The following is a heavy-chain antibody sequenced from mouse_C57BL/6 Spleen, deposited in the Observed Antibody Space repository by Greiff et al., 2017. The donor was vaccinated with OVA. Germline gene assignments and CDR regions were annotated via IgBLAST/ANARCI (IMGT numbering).Heavy chain of an antibody. CDR2: IDPSDSYT. CDR1: GYTFTSYW. Sequence: QVQLQQPGAELVRPGTSVKLSCTASGYTFTSYWMHWVKQRPGQGLEWIGVIDPSDSYTNYNQKFKGKATLTVDTSSSTAYMQLSSLTSEDSAVYYCAREDYGSTPFAYWGQGTLVTVSA. CDR3: AREDYGSTPFAY. J-gene: IGHJ3*01. V-gene: IGHV1-59*01. D-gene: IGHD1-1*01.